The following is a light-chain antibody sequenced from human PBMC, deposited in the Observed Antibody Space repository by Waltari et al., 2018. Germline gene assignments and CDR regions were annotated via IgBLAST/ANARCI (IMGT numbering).Light chain of an antibody. CDR2: EAY. J-gene: IGKJ1*01. CDR1: QSVSDW. CDR3: QQYNDYGTWT. V-gene: IGKV1-5*03. Sequence: DIQMTQSPSTLSASVGDTVTITCRASQSVSDWLAWYQHKPGKAPKVLIYEAYSLKSGVPSRYSGSGSGTEFTLTISSLQPDDFATYYCQQYNDYGTWTFGQGTKVEIK.